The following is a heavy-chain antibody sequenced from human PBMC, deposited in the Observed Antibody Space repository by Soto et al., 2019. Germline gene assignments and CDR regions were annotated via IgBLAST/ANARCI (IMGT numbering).Heavy chain of an antibody. V-gene: IGHV1-69*01. Sequence: QVQLVQSGAEVKKPGSSVKVSCKASGGTFSSYAISWVRQAPGQGLEWMGGIIPIVGTANYAQKFQGRGTITADESTSTADMELSSLRSEDTAVYYCARAPEVVTTSEYYFDYWGQGTLVTVSS. CDR1: GGTFSSYA. D-gene: IGHD5-12*01. CDR3: ARAPEVVTTSEYYFDY. CDR2: IIPIVGTA. J-gene: IGHJ4*02.